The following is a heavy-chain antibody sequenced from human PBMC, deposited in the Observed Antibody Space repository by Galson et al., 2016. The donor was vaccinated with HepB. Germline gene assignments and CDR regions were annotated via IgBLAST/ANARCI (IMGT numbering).Heavy chain of an antibody. CDR3: AKDQAGSIGWYDY. Sequence: SLRLSCAASGFNFSTYGMHWVRQAPGKGLEWLAVISFDGSYKYYADSLKGRFAISRDNSKNTVYLQMNSLISEDTAVYYCAKDQAGSIGWYDYWGQGTLVIVSS. CDR2: ISFDGSYK. CDR1: GFNFSTYG. D-gene: IGHD6-19*01. V-gene: IGHV3-30*18. J-gene: IGHJ4*02.